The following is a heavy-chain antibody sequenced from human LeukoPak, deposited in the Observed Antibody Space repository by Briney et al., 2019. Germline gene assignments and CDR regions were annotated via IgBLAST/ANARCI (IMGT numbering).Heavy chain of an antibody. CDR2: ISYDGTNK. Sequence: PGGSLRLSCAASGFTFSSYAMHWVRQAPGKGLEWVAVISYDGTNKYYADSVKGRFTISRDNPKDTLYLQMNSLRAEDTAVYYCARGNDYTLDYWGQGTLVTVSS. CDR3: ARGNDYTLDY. V-gene: IGHV3-30-3*01. J-gene: IGHJ4*02. D-gene: IGHD4-11*01. CDR1: GFTFSSYA.